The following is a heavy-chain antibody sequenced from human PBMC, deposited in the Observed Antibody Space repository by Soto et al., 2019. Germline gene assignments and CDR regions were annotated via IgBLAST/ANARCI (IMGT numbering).Heavy chain of an antibody. D-gene: IGHD5-18*01. J-gene: IGHJ4*02. CDR1: GFTFSSYS. CDR3: ARDRSRDTAFDY. Sequence: EVQLVESGGGLVQPGGSLRLSCAASGFTFSSYSMNWVRQAPGKGLEWVSYISSSSSTIYYADSVKGRFTISRDNAKNSLDLQLSSLRDEDTAVYYCARDRSRDTAFDYWGKGPLVTVSS. V-gene: IGHV3-48*02. CDR2: ISSSSSTI.